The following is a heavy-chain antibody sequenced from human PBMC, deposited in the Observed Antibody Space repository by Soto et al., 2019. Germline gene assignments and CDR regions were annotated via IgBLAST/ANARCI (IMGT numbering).Heavy chain of an antibody. D-gene: IGHD3-22*01. J-gene: IGHJ4*02. Sequence: QPGGSLTLSCAASGFIFNVYDMNRVRQAPGKGLEWVAGIQFDGSRRYYGDSVKGRFTISRDDSKNTVDLQMDSLRDEDMALYYCARDVDTSGHCSRLGTWGLGSLVTVSS. CDR2: IQFDGSRR. V-gene: IGHV3-33*05. CDR3: ARDVDTSGHCSRLGT. CDR1: GFIFNVYD.